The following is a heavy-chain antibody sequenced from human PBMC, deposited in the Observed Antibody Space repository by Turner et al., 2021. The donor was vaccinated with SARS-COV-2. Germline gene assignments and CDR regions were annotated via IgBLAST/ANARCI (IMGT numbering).Heavy chain of an antibody. J-gene: IGHJ4*02. D-gene: IGHD2-15*01. Sequence: EVQLVETGGGSIQPVGSLRLSCAVSGSTFSSNGMSWFRQARGKGLEWDSVIWRGSKYYADSVRGRFSISKDNSKNSLYLQMNSLRAEDTAVYYWAGEGYCSGGTCEGPFDFWGQGTLVNVSS. CDR2: IWRGSK. CDR1: GSTFSSNG. CDR3: AGEGYCSGGTCEGPFDF. V-gene: IGHV3-53*02.